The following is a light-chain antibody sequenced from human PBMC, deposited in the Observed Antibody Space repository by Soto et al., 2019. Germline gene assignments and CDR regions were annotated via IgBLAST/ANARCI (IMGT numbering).Light chain of an antibody. V-gene: IGKV1-5*01. CDR3: QKYNSYSLT. Sequence: DIQRTQSHSTMSASVVYIFTITCLASQSISSWLAWYQQKPGKAHKLMIYDASSLESGVPSRFSGSGSGTEFTLTISSLQPDDFATYYCQKYNSYSLTFGKGTKVDIK. CDR1: QSISSW. CDR2: DAS. J-gene: IGKJ1*01.